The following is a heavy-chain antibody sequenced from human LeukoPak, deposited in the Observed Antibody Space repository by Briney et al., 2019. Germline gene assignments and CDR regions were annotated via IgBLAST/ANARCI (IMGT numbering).Heavy chain of an antibody. D-gene: IGHD6-19*01. CDR1: GGSISSYY. CDR3: ARNLGSGWYYDY. V-gene: IGHV4-59*08. Sequence: PSETLSLTCTVPGGSISSYYWSWIRQPPGKGLEWIGYMYYSGSTNYNPSLRSRVTISVDTSKNQFSLKLSSVTAADTAVYYCARNLGSGWYYDYWGQGILVTVSS. J-gene: IGHJ4*02. CDR2: MYYSGST.